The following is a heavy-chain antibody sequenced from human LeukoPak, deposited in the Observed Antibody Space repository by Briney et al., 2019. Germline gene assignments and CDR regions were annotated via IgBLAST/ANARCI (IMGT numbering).Heavy chain of an antibody. CDR2: IYYSGST. CDR3: ARSPGTKAVAGRGRLYYYYGMDV. D-gene: IGHD6-19*01. V-gene: IGHV4-59*11. Sequence: SETLSLTCTVSGGSISTHYWSWVRQPPGKGLQWIGYIYYSGSTNYNPSLQSGVTISVDTSKNQFSLSLSSVTAADTAVYVCARSPGTKAVAGRGRLYYYYGMDVWGQGTTVTVSS. CDR1: GGSISTHY. J-gene: IGHJ6*02.